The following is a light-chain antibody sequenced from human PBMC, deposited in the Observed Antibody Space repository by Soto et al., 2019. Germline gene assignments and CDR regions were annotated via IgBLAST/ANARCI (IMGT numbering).Light chain of an antibody. Sequence: QSVLTHPPSASGTPGQMVTLSCSGSSYNIGGHFVYWYHQLPGTAPQLLIYRNDQRPSGVPDRFSASKSGTSASLAISGLRSEDEAAYDCASWDDSLNGPVFGGGIKLTVL. CDR2: RND. J-gene: IGLJ2*01. CDR1: SYNIGGHF. CDR3: ASWDDSLNGPV. V-gene: IGLV1-47*01.